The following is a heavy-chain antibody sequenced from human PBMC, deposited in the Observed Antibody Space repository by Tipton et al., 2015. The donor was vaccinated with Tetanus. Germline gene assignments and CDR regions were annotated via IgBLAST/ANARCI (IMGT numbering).Heavy chain of an antibody. CDR2: ISGYNGNT. CDR1: GYTFTSYA. CDR3: ARGMDYDSSGIDDF. D-gene: IGHD3-22*01. J-gene: IGHJ4*02. V-gene: IGHV1-18*01. Sequence: QVQLVQSGGEVKKPGASVKVSCKASGYTFTSYAVTWVRQAPGQGLEWMGWISGYNGNTNFTQKFQGRLTMTRDTSISTAYMEVSRLRSDETAIYYCARGMDYDSSGIDDFWGQGTLVTVSS.